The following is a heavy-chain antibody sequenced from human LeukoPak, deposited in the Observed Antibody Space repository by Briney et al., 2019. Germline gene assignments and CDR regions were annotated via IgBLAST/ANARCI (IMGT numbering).Heavy chain of an antibody. CDR3: AKERVYSSSLYYFDY. J-gene: IGHJ4*01. V-gene: IGHV3-23*01. CDR2: ISGSGGST. CDR1: GFTFSSYA. Sequence: GGSLRLSCAASGFTFSSYAMSWVRQAPGKGLEWVSAISGSGGSTYYADSAKGRFTISRDNSKNTLYLQMNSLRAEDTAVYYCAKERVYSSSLYYFDYWGQGTLVTVSS. D-gene: IGHD6-6*01.